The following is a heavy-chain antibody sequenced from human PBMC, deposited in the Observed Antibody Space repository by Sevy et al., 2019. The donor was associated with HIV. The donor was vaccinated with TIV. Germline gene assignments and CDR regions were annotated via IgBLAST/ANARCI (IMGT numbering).Heavy chain of an antibody. J-gene: IGHJ4*02. D-gene: IGHD2-21*02. CDR3: EKEGSCGGDCYYFDY. Sequence: GGSLRLSCAASGLNFDDYGMSWVRQAPGKGLEWVSAINWNGVGTSYADSVKGRFTISRDNAKNSLYVQMNSLRAEDTAVYYCEKEGSCGGDCYYFDYWGQGTLVTVSS. CDR2: INWNGVGT. CDR1: GLNFDDYG. V-gene: IGHV3-20*04.